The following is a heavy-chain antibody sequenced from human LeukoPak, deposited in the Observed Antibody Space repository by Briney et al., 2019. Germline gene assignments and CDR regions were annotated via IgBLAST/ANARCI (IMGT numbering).Heavy chain of an antibody. V-gene: IGHV1-18*01. J-gene: IGHJ4*02. CDR3: ARDTSYYFDY. Sequence: XMGWISAYNGNTNYAQKLQGRVTMTTDTSTSTAYMELRSLRSDDTAVYYCARDTSYYFDYWGQGTLVTVSS. D-gene: IGHD2/OR15-2a*01. CDR2: ISAYNGNT.